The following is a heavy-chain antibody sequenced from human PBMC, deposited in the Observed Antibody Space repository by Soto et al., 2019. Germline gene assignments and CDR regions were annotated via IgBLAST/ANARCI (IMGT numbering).Heavy chain of an antibody. J-gene: IGHJ6*02. CDR1: GFTVSSNY. D-gene: IGHD3-10*01. Sequence: GGSLRLSCAASGFTVSSNYISWVRQAPGKGLEWVSVIYSGGSTYYADSVKGRFTISRDNSKNTLYLQMNSLRAEDTAVYYCARDPLYYYGSGSYEYYGMDVWGQGTTVTVSS. V-gene: IGHV3-53*01. CDR3: ARDPLYYYGSGSYEYYGMDV. CDR2: IYSGGST.